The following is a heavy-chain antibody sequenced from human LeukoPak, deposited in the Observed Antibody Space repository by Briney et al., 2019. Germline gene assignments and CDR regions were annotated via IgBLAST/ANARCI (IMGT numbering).Heavy chain of an antibody. D-gene: IGHD5-18*01. CDR1: GGTFSSYA. J-gene: IGHJ4*02. V-gene: IGHV1-69*13. Sequence: ASVKVSCTASGGTFSSYASSWVRQAPGQGHEWMGGIIPIFGTANYAQKFQGRVTITADESTSTAYMELSSLRSEDTAVYYCAIAVDTAMPSLFDYWGQGTLVTVSS. CDR2: IIPIFGTA. CDR3: AIAVDTAMPSLFDY.